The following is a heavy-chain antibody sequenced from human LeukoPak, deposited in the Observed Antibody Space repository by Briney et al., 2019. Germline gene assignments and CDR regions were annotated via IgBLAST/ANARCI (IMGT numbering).Heavy chain of an antibody. CDR1: GFTFSSNY. Sequence: GGSLRLSCAASGFTFSSNYMSWVRQAPGKGLEWGSVIYSGGSTYYSDSVEGRFTISRDNSKKTRYLQMNSLSAEDTAVYYCARSRNYYDSSGYYPFDYWGQGTLVTVSS. CDR3: ARSRNYYDSSGYYPFDY. CDR2: IYSGGST. V-gene: IGHV3-53*01. J-gene: IGHJ4*02. D-gene: IGHD3-22*01.